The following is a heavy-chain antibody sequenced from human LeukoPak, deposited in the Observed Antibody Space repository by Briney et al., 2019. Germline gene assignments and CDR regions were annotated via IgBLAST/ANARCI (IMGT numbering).Heavy chain of an antibody. CDR2: VSGSGGTT. Sequence: PGGSLRLSCAASGFTFSNYAMSWVRQAPGKGLEWVSSVSGSGGTTYYADSVEGRFTISRDNAKNSLYLQMNSLRAEDTALYYCAKDIGFLEWLFRGMDVWGQGTTVTVSS. CDR1: GFTFSNYA. V-gene: IGHV3-23*01. CDR3: AKDIGFLEWLFRGMDV. J-gene: IGHJ6*02. D-gene: IGHD3-3*01.